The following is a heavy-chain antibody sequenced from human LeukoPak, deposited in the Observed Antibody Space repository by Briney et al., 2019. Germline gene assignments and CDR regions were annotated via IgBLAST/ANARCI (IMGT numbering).Heavy chain of an antibody. V-gene: IGHV1-18*01. CDR3: ARELEGNAARSIVVVVAATLYDY. CDR2: ISAYNGNT. CDR1: GYTFISYG. D-gene: IGHD2-15*01. J-gene: IGHJ4*02. Sequence: ASVKVSCKASGYTFISYGISWVRQAPGQGLEWMGWISAYNGNTNYAQKLQGRVTMTTDTSTSTAYMELRSLRSDDTAVYYCARELEGNAARSIVVVVAATLYDYWGQGTLVTVSS.